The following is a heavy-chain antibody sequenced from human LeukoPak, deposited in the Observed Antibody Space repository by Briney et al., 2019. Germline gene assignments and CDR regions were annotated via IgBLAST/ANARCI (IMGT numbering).Heavy chain of an antibody. V-gene: IGHV3-21*01. D-gene: IGHD3-10*01. J-gene: IGHJ4*02. CDR3: ARRSGSYSNFDY. CDR2: ISSSSSYI. Sequence: GGSLRLSCAASGFTFSSYSMNWVRQAPGKGLEWVSSISSSSSYIYYADSVKGRFTISRDNAKNPLYLQMNSLRAEDTAVYYCARRSGSYSNFDYWGQGTLVTVSS. CDR1: GFTFSSYS.